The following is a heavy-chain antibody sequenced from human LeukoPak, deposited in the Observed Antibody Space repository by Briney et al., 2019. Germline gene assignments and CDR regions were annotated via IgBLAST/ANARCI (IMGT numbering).Heavy chain of an antibody. V-gene: IGHV4-39*01. J-gene: IGHJ6*04. CDR3: ARIYDFWSGSRGYYYGMDV. D-gene: IGHD3-3*01. Sequence: PSETLSLTCTVSGGPISSSSYYWGWIRQPPGKGLEWIGSIYSSGSTYYNPSLKSRVTISVDTSKNQFSLKLSSVTAADTAVYYCARIYDFWSGSRGYYYGMDVWGKGTTVTVSS. CDR2: IYSSGST. CDR1: GGPISSSSYY.